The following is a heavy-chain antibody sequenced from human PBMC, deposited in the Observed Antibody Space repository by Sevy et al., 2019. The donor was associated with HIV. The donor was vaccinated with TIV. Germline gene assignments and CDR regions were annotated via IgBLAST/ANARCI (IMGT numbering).Heavy chain of an antibody. J-gene: IGHJ4*02. CDR3: ARGQGLDY. V-gene: IGHV3-30*02. CDR2: IRYDGNEK. Sequence: GGSLRLSCAASGFIFSSYGMHWVRQAPGKGLDWVAFIRYDGNEKYFADCVRGRFIISRDNSKNTLYLQMNKLRSEDTAVYYCARGQGLDYWGQGTLVTVSS. CDR1: GFIFSSYG.